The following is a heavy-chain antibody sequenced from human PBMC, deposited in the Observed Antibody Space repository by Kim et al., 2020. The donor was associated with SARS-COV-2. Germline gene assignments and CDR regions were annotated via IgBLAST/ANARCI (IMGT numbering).Heavy chain of an antibody. J-gene: IGHJ6*02. V-gene: IGHV4-39*07. Sequence: SETLSLTCTVSGGSISSSSYYWGWIRQPPGKGLEWIGSIYYSGSTYYNPSLKSRVTISVDTSKNQFSLKLSSVTAADTAVDYCAGEGIAAAGTAKNYDYYGMDVWGQGATVTVSS. CDR3: AGEGIAAAGTAKNYDYYGMDV. D-gene: IGHD6-13*01. CDR1: GGSISSSSYY. CDR2: IYYSGST.